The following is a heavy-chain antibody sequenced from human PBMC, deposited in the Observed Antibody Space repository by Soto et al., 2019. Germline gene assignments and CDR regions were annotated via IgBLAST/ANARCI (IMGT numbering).Heavy chain of an antibody. Sequence: SETLSLTCAVYGGSFSGYYWSWIRQPPGKGLEWIGEINHSGSTNYNPSLKSRVTISVDTSKNQFSLKLSSVTAADTAVYYCAVAIQDIVMQLLKNYYYGMDVWGQGTTVTV. D-gene: IGHD2-15*01. J-gene: IGHJ6*02. V-gene: IGHV4-34*01. CDR2: INHSGST. CDR1: GGSFSGYY. CDR3: AVAIQDIVMQLLKNYYYGMDV.